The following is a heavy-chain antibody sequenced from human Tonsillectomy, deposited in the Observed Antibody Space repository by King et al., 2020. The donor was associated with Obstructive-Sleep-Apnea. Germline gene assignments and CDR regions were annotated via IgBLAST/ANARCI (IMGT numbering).Heavy chain of an antibody. Sequence: VQLVESGGGLVQPGGSLRLSCAASGFTFSNYAMNWVRQAPGKRLEWVSIITGSGGTAYYADSVKGRFTLSRDNSKNTLYLEMNNLRAEDTAIYYCAKDHYDFWSGYSSSAFNIWGQGTMVSVSS. J-gene: IGHJ3*02. CDR1: GFTFSNYA. CDR3: AKDHYDFWSGYSSSAFNI. V-gene: IGHV3-23*04. CDR2: ITGSGGTA. D-gene: IGHD3-3*01.